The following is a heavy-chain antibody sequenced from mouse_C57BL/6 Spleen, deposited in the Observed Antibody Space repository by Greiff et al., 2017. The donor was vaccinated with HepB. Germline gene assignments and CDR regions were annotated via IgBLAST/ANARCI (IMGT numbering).Heavy chain of an antibody. V-gene: IGHV5-17*01. J-gene: IGHJ2*01. D-gene: IGHD1-1*01. CDR1: GFTFSDYG. CDR3: ARMGTVASFDD. Sequence: EVQLVESGGGLVKPGGSLKLSCAASGFTFSDYGMHWVRQAPEKGLEWVAYISSGSSTIYYADTVKGRFTISRDNAKNTLFLQMTSLRSEDTAMYYCARMGTVASFDDWGQGTTLTVSS. CDR2: ISSGSSTI.